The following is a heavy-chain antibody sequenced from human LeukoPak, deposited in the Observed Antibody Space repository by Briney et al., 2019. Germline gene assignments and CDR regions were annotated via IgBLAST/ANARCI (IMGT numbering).Heavy chain of an antibody. Sequence: GASVTVSCKASGYTFTSYGISWVRQAPGQGLEWMGWISAYNGNTNYAQKLQGRVTMTTDTSTSTAYMELRSLRSDDTAVYYCARVGAAAGAQGKPNWFDPWGEGTLVTASS. J-gene: IGHJ5*02. CDR2: ISAYNGNT. D-gene: IGHD6-13*01. V-gene: IGHV1-18*01. CDR3: ARVGAAAGAQGKPNWFDP. CDR1: GYTFTSYG.